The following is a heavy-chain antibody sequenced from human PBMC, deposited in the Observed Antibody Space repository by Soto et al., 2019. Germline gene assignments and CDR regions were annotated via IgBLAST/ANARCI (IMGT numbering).Heavy chain of an antibody. J-gene: IGHJ3*01. CDR3: TADRPFTRGAVIVA. D-gene: IGHD3-16*01. CDR1: GITFSNAW. Sequence: EVQLVESGGGLVKPGGSLRLSCVASGITFSNAWMTWVRQAPGKGLEWVGRIKSKVHGETTDYGAPVKGRFTISRDDSKNTLYRQMNSLSTEDTAVYYCTADRPFTRGAVIVAWGQGTMVTVSS. CDR2: IKSKVHGETT. V-gene: IGHV3-15*01.